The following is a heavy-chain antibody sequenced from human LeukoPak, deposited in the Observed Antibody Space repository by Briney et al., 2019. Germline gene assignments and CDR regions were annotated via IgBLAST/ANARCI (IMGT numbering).Heavy chain of an antibody. Sequence: ASVKFSCKASGYTFTGYYIHWVRQAPGQGLEWMGWINPNSGGTNYAQKFQGRVTMTRDTSISTAYMELSRLRSDDTAVYYCAREGPETYYYDSSGYCDYWGQGTLVTVSS. CDR3: AREGPETYYYDSSGYCDY. CDR2: INPNSGGT. J-gene: IGHJ4*02. V-gene: IGHV1-2*02. D-gene: IGHD3-22*01. CDR1: GYTFTGYY.